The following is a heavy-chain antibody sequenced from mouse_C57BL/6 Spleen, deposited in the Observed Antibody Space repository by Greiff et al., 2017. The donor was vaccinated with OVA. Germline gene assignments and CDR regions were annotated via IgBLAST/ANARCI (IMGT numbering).Heavy chain of an antibody. CDR3: ARCTTVVAPYYYAMDY. CDR1: GYSFTGYY. V-gene: IGHV1-42*01. J-gene: IGHJ4*01. Sequence: EVQLQQSGPELVKPGASVKISCKASGYSFTGYYMNWVKQSPEKSLEWIGEINPSTGGTTYNQKFKAKATLTVDKSSSTAYMQLKSLTSEDSAVYYCARCTTVVAPYYYAMDYWGQGTSVTVSS. CDR2: INPSTGGT. D-gene: IGHD1-1*01.